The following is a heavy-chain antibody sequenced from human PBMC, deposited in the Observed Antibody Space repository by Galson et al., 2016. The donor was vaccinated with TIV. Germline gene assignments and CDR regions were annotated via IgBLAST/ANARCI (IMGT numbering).Heavy chain of an antibody. J-gene: IGHJ4*02. CDR3: VTHSSGYRGFDY. V-gene: IGHV3-72*01. CDR1: GITISDHF. CDR2: FRNDTDSDYK. Sequence: SLRLSCAVSGITISDHFMDWVRQAPGKGLEWVGGFRNDTDSDYKEYAAPVEGRFIIARDDSRNSLLLKMISVKTEDTSVYDCVTHSSGYRGFDYWGQGTLVTVSS. D-gene: IGHD3-22*01.